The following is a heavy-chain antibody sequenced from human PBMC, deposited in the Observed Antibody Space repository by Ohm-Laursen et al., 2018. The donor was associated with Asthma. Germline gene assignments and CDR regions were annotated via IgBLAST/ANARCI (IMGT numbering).Heavy chain of an antibody. D-gene: IGHD2-15*01. V-gene: IGHV4-39*01. CDR1: GGSFSTSSRSY. J-gene: IGHJ3*01. Sequence: GTLSLTCIVSGGSFSTSSRSYWGWIRQPPGKGLEWIGCLFYSGNTRYNPSLQSRITISEDTSKNQVSLEVNSVTAADTAVYFCAFCTGGTCYSGVFDVWGQGVRVTVSS. CDR2: LFYSGNT. CDR3: AFCTGGTCYSGVFDV.